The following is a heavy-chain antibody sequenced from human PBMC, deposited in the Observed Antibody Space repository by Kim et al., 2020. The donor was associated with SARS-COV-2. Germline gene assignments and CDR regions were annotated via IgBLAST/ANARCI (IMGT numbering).Heavy chain of an antibody. Sequence: GGSLRLSCAASGFTFSSYGMHWVRQAPGKGLEWVAVIWYDGSNKYYADSVKGRFTISRDNSKNTLYLQMNSLRAEDTAVYYCARDGWRTKRITMVRGVIRRYYMDVWGKGTTVTVSS. CDR2: IWYDGSNK. J-gene: IGHJ6*03. CDR3: ARDGWRTKRITMVRGVIRRYYMDV. D-gene: IGHD3-10*01. V-gene: IGHV3-33*01. CDR1: GFTFSSYG.